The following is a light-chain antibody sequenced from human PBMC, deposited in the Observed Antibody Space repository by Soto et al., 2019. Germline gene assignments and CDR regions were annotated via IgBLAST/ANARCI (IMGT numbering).Light chain of an antibody. CDR3: QQYSTDPFT. CDR1: RSITNW. CDR2: DAS. Sequence: DIQMTQSPSTLSASVGDSVTLTCRASRSITNWLAWFQQKPGKAPKLLIYDASNLESGVPSRFSGSGSGTEFTLFISSLQPDDFGTYYCQQYSTDPFTFGPGTIVDLK. J-gene: IGKJ3*01. V-gene: IGKV1-5*01.